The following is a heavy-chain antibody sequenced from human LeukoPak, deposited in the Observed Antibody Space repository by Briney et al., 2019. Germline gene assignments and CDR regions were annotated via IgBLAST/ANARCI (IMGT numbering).Heavy chain of an antibody. Sequence: SETLSLTCNVSGGSFSSNSYYWAWIRQPPGKGLEWIGSIYYSGSTYYNPSLKSRVTISVDTSKNQFPLKLNSVTAADTAMYYCANTAASGYYYYMDVWGKGTTVTVSS. V-gene: IGHV4-39*06. D-gene: IGHD3-10*01. CDR3: ANTAASGYYYYMDV. CDR1: GGSFSSNSYY. CDR2: IYYSGST. J-gene: IGHJ6*03.